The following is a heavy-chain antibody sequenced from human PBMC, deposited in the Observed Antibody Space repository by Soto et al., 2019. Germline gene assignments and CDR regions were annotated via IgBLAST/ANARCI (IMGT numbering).Heavy chain of an antibody. CDR1: GYTFTGYY. CDR2: INPNSGGT. Sequence: ASVKVSCKASGYTFTGYYMHWVRQAPGQGLEWMGWINPNSGGTNYAQKFQGRVTMTRGTSISTAYMELSRLRSDDTAVYYCARDLYCSSTSCYADYGMDVWGQGTTVTVSS. D-gene: IGHD2-2*01. CDR3: ARDLYCSSTSCYADYGMDV. V-gene: IGHV1-2*02. J-gene: IGHJ6*02.